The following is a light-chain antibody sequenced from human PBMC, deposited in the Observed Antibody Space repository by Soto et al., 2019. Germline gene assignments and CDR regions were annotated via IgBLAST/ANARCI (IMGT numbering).Light chain of an antibody. CDR1: SSDVGAYDF. V-gene: IGLV2-14*03. Sequence: QSALTQPASVSGSPGQSIAISCTGTSSDVGAYDFVSWYQHHPDEAPKLMIYDVSHRPSGVSYRFSGYKSVNTATLTISGLQAEDEADYYCSSYTTSSPRVFGTGTKLTVL. CDR2: DVS. CDR3: SSYTTSSPRV. J-gene: IGLJ1*01.